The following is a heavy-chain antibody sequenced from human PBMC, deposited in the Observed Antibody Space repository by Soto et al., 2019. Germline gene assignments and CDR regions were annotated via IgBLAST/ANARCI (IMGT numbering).Heavy chain of an antibody. V-gene: IGHV3-23*01. D-gene: IGHD6-13*01. CDR1: GFTFSSYA. CDR2: ISPGGGSP. CDR3: ASLIPAAGSDY. J-gene: IGHJ4*02. Sequence: EVQLLESGGGLVQPGGSLRLSCAASGFTFSSYAMNWVRQAPGKGLEWVSAISPGGGSPYYTDSVKGRFTISRDNSKNTLYLQMNRLRAEDTAVYYCASLIPAAGSDYWGQGTLVTVSS.